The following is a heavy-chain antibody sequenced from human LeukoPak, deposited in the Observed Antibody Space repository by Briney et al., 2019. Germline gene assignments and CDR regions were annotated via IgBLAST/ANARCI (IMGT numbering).Heavy chain of an antibody. J-gene: IGHJ5*02. CDR2: INHSGST. CDR3: ARDGRARLWFGFTRHWFDP. V-gene: IGHV4-34*01. Sequence: SETLSLTCAVYGGSFSGYYWSWIRQPPGKGLEWIGEINHSGSTNYNPSLKSRVTISVDTSKNQFSLKLSSVTAADTAVYYCARDGRARLWFGFTRHWFDPWGQGTLVTVSS. D-gene: IGHD3-10*01. CDR1: GGSFSGYY.